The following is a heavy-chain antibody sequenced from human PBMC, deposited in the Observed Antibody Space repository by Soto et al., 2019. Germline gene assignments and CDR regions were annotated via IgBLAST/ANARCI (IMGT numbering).Heavy chain of an antibody. V-gene: IGHV4-39*01. CDR2: IYYSGST. J-gene: IGHJ3*02. Sequence: TLSLTCTVSGGSSSSSSYYWGWIRQPPGKGLEWIGSIYYSGSTYYNPSLKSRVTISVDTSKNQFSLKLSSVTAADTAVYYCARFYDYIWGSYRQDAFDIWGQGTMVTVSS. CDR1: GGSSSSSSYY. CDR3: ARFYDYIWGSYRQDAFDI. D-gene: IGHD3-16*02.